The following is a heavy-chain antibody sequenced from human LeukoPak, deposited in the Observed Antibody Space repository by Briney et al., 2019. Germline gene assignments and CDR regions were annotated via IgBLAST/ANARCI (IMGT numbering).Heavy chain of an antibody. Sequence: SETLSLTCTVSGGSISSYYWSWIRQPPGERLEWIGYINYSGSTNYNPSLKSRVTISVDTSKNQFSLKLSSVTAADTAVYYCARLYCSGGSCYGPDYYYGMDVWGKGTTVTVSS. V-gene: IGHV4-59*01. J-gene: IGHJ6*04. CDR1: GGSISSYY. CDR3: ARLYCSGGSCYGPDYYYGMDV. CDR2: INYSGST. D-gene: IGHD2-15*01.